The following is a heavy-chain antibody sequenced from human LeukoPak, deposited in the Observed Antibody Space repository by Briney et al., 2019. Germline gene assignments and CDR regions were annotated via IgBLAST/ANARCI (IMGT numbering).Heavy chain of an antibody. Sequence: SETLSLTCTVSGGSISSYYWSWIRQPPGKGLEWIGYIYYSGSTNYNPSLKSRVTISVDTSKNQFSLKLSSVTAADTAVYYCARDQTAYYYDTGGYHKFDFWGQGTLVTVSS. CDR2: IYYSGST. J-gene: IGHJ4*02. CDR1: GGSISSYY. V-gene: IGHV4-59*01. CDR3: ARDQTAYYYDTGGYHKFDF. D-gene: IGHD3-22*01.